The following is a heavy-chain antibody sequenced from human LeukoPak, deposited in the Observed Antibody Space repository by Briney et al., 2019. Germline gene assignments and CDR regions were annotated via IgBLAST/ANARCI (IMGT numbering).Heavy chain of an antibody. J-gene: IGHJ4*02. CDR2: ISSSSSYI. CDR3: ARGLGTAAGTNY. D-gene: IGHD6-13*01. CDR1: GFTFSSYS. V-gene: IGHV3-21*01. Sequence: PGGALRLSCAASGFTFSSYSMNWVRQAPGKGLEWVSSISSSSSYIYYADSVKGRFTISRDNAKNSLYLQMNSLRGEDTGVYYCARGLGTAAGTNYWGQGTLVTVSS.